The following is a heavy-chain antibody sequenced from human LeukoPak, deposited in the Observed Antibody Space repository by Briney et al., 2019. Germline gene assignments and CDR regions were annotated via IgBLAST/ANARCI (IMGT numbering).Heavy chain of an antibody. CDR2: ISYDGSNK. D-gene: IGHD2-2*01. CDR1: GFTFSSYA. Sequence: GGSLRLSCAASGFTFSSYAMHWVRQAPGKGLEWVAVISYDGSNKYYADSVKGRFTISRDNSKNTLYLQMNSLRAEDTAVYYCARVPVVPAALAYYYYGMDVWGQGTTVTVSS. J-gene: IGHJ6*02. V-gene: IGHV3-30-3*01. CDR3: ARVPVVPAALAYYYYGMDV.